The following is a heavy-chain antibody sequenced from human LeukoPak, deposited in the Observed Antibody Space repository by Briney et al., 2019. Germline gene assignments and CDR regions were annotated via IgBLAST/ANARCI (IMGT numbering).Heavy chain of an antibody. CDR3: AKDAHRGFDYSTSREQ. CDR1: GFKFSHYD. J-gene: IGHJ4*02. D-gene: IGHD4-11*01. CDR2: IWSDGTNQ. Sequence: GGSLRLLCDGTGFKFSHYDMQWVRQAPGKGLVRVAVIWSDGTNQYYADSVKGRFKISRDNFKNMVSLQMSRMRDEDTAVYYCAKDAHRGFDYSTSREQWGQGSLVTVS. V-gene: IGHV3-33*03.